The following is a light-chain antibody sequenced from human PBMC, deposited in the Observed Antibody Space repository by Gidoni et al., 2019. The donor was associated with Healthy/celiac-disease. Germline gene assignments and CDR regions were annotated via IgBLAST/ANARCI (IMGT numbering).Light chain of an antibody. CDR3: QHQGS. CDR1: QSVSSSY. Sequence: EIVLTQSPGTLSLSPGERATLSCRASQSVSSSYLAWYQPTPGQAPRLLIYGASSRATGIPDRFSGSGSGTDFTLTISRLEPEDFAVYYCQHQGSFGQXTKVDIK. J-gene: IGKJ1*01. V-gene: IGKV3-20*01. CDR2: GAS.